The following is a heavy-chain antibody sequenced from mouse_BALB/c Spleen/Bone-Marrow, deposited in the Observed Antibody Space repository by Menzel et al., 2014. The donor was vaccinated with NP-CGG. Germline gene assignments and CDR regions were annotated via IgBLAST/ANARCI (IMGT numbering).Heavy chain of an antibody. J-gene: IGHJ4*01. CDR1: GFPLTSYG. CDR3: ARRGSFYAMDY. Sequence: VMLVESGPGLVAPSQSLSITCTISGFPLTSYGVHWVRQPPGKGLEWLVVIWSDGSTTYNSALKSRLSISKDNSKSQVFLKMNSLQTGDTAMYYCARRGSFYAMDYWGQGTSVTVSS. CDR2: IWSDGST. V-gene: IGHV2-6-1*01.